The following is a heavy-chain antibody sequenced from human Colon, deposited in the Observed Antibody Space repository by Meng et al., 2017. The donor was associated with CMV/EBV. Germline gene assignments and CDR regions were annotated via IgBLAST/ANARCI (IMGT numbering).Heavy chain of an antibody. V-gene: IGHV4-34*01. Sequence: SETLCLTCAVSGVPLSGYHWSWIRQAPGKDLEWIGDINHNGITKYNPSLKSRLTMSVDMSGNEFSLRLSSVTAADTAVYYCARQIWSGPLYNWFDPWGQGTLVTVSS. CDR2: INHNGIT. J-gene: IGHJ5*02. CDR3: ARQIWSGPLYNWFDP. D-gene: IGHD3-3*01. CDR1: GVPLSGYH.